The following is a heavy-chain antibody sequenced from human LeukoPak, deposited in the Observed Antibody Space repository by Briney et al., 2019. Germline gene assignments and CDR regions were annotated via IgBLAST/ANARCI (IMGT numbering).Heavy chain of an antibody. Sequence: GGSLRLSCAASGFTFSSYWMSWVCQAPGKGLEWVANIKQDGSEKYYVDSVKGRFTISRDNAKNSLYLQMNSLRAEDTAVYYCARTIYDSSGYYLDSYFDYWGQGTLVTVSS. V-gene: IGHV3-7*01. J-gene: IGHJ4*02. D-gene: IGHD3-22*01. CDR3: ARTIYDSSGYYLDSYFDY. CDR2: IKQDGSEK. CDR1: GFTFSSYW.